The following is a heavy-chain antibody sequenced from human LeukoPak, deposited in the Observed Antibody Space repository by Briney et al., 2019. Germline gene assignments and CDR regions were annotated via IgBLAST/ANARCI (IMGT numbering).Heavy chain of an antibody. J-gene: IGHJ4*02. CDR2: INWNGGST. Sequence: PGGSLRLSCAASGFTFDDYGMSWVRQAPGKGLEWVSGINWNGGSTGYADSVKGRFTISRDNAKNSLYLQMNSLRAEDTALYYCARDYYGSGDGGREGYFDYWGQGTLVTVSS. D-gene: IGHD3-10*01. CDR1: GFTFDDYG. CDR3: ARDYYGSGDGGREGYFDY. V-gene: IGHV3-20*04.